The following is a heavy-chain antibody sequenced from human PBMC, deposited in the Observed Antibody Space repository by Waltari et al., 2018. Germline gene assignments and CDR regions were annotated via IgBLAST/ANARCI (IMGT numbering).Heavy chain of an antibody. CDR2: FIPDSGVT. V-gene: IGHV1-2*06. CDR3: ARGRNDLSAFFDP. D-gene: IGHD2-21*02. Sequence: QVQLVQSGAEVTKPGASVKVSCKASGYRVTGYYLHWLRQAPGQGLEWMGRFIPDSGVTKYAQNFQGRVTMTRDTSTNTAYMELNSLTSDDTAVYYCARGRNDLSAFFDPWGQGTLVAVSS. J-gene: IGHJ5*02. CDR1: GYRVTGYY.